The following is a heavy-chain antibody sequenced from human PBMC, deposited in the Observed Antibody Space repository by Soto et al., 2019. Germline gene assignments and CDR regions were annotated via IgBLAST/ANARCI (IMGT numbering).Heavy chain of an antibody. CDR1: GYTFTSYC. CDR2: ISAYNGNT. D-gene: IGHD3-22*01. CDR3: ARDLYYYDSSGYYFAFDI. Sequence: ASVKVSCKASGYTFTSYCISWVRQAPGQGLEWMGWISAYNGNTNYAQKLQGRVTMTTDTSTSTAYMELRSLRSDDTAVYYCARDLYYYDSSGYYFAFDIWGQGTMVTVS. J-gene: IGHJ3*02. V-gene: IGHV1-18*01.